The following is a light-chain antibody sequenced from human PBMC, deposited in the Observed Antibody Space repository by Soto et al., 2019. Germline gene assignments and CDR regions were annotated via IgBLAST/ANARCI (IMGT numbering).Light chain of an antibody. CDR3: LLDFRYFWA. CDR2: AAS. Sequence: AIQLTQSPCSLSASVGDRVTITCRASQAIRTALGWYQQRPGKVPKLLIYAASTLQSGVSSRFSGSGSGTDFTLTISSLQPEDFATYYCLLDFRYFWAFGQGTKVDIK. V-gene: IGKV1-6*01. CDR1: QAIRTA. J-gene: IGKJ1*01.